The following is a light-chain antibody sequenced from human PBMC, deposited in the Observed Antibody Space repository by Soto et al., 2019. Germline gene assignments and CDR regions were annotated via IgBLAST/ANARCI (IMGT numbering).Light chain of an antibody. CDR2: AAC. Sequence: DIQMTQSPSSLSASVGDRVIITCRASQSIGSYLNWCQQKPGKAPRLLIYAACSLQSGVPSRFSGSRSGADFTLAITNVQPEDLPTYYCQQTYSTPYTFGQGTKLEI. J-gene: IGKJ2*01. CDR3: QQTYSTPYT. CDR1: QSIGSY. V-gene: IGKV1-39*01.